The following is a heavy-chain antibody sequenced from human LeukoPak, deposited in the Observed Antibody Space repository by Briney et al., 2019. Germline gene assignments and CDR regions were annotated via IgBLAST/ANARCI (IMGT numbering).Heavy chain of an antibody. CDR2: IYYSGST. D-gene: IGHD6-13*01. J-gene: IGHJ2*01. CDR1: GGSISSGGYS. V-gene: IGHV4-30-2*05. CDR3: ARGSVYSSSWYSTCYFDL. Sequence: SETLSLTCAVSGGSISSGGYSWSWIRQPPGKGLEWIGYIYYSGSTYYNPSLKSRVTISIDMSKNQFSLKLSSVTAADTAVYFCARGSVYSSSWYSTCYFDLWGRGTLVTVSS.